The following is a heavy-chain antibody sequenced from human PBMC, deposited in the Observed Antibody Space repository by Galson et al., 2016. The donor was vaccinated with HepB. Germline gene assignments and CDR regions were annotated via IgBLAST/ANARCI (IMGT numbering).Heavy chain of an antibody. CDR1: GFTFSDSA. D-gene: IGHD3-16*01. Sequence: SLRLSCAASGFTFSDSAMHWVRQAPGKGLEWVGRIRSNANSYATAYGASGKGRFTISRDDSKNKAYLQMNSLKAEDTAVYYCTTGEAIVGAAYMRDAFEVRGPRATVT. CDR2: IRSNANSYAT. V-gene: IGHV3-73*01. J-gene: IGHJ3*01. CDR3: TTGEAIVGAAYMRDAFEV.